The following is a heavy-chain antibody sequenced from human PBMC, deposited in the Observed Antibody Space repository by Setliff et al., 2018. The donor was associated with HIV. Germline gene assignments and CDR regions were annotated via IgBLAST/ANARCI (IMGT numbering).Heavy chain of an antibody. CDR2: INHSGST. CDR1: GGSSSGYY. Sequence: PSETLSLTCDVYGGSSSGYYWSWIRQSPGKGLEWIGEINHSGSTNYNPSLNSRVAISVDTSKNQLSLKVSPVTAADTAVYYCARGGRRRGFYYFGLDVWGQGTTVTVSS. D-gene: IGHD3-10*01. V-gene: IGHV4-34*01. J-gene: IGHJ6*02. CDR3: ARGGRRRGFYYFGLDV.